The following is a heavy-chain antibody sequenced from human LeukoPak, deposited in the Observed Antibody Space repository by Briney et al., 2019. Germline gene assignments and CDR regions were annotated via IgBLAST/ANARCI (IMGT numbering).Heavy chain of an antibody. CDR3: SRGGLGNRFDY. D-gene: IGHD7-27*01. J-gene: IGHJ4*02. CDR1: GFTFSNAW. V-gene: IGHV3-53*01. Sequence: GGSLRLSCAASGFTFSNAWMSWVRQASGKGLEWVSVIYSGGSTYYADSVKGRFTISRDNSKNTLYLQMNSLRAEDTAVYYCSRGGLGNRFDYWGQGTLVTVSS. CDR2: IYSGGST.